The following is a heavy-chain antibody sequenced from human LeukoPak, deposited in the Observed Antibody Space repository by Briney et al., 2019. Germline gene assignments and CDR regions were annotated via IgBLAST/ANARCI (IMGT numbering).Heavy chain of an antibody. V-gene: IGHV3-48*03. D-gene: IGHD5-12*01. Sequence: GGSLRLSCAASGFAFSSYEMNWVRQAPGKGLEWVSYISSSGSTIYYADSVKGRFTISRDNAKNSLYLQMNSLRAEDTAVYYRARGYSDYDYSFDYWGQGTLVTVSS. CDR2: ISSSGSTI. CDR1: GFAFSSYE. J-gene: IGHJ4*02. CDR3: ARGYSDYDYSFDY.